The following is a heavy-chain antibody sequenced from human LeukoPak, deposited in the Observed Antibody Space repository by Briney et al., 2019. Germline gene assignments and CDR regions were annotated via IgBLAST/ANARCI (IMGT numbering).Heavy chain of an antibody. CDR2: ICYSGST. V-gene: IGHV4-39*01. CDR1: GGSISSSSYY. Sequence: KPSETLSLTCTVSGGSISSSSYYWGWIRQPPGKGLEWIGSICYSGSTYYNPSLKSRVTISVDTSKNQFSLKLSSVTAADTAVYYCASTGYSYAVNEIHAFDIWGQGTMVTVSS. D-gene: IGHD5-18*01. J-gene: IGHJ3*02. CDR3: ASTGYSYAVNEIHAFDI.